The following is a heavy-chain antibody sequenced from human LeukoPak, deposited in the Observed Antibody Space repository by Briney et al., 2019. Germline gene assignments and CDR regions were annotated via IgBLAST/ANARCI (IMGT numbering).Heavy chain of an antibody. CDR3: ATYDTDGGYFEY. Sequence: SQTLSLTCTVSGGSVSSGVYFWSWIRQHPGKGLEWIGYIHYSGNSYYNPSLKSRVVISLDTSKNQYSVKLTSVTAADTATYYCATYDTDGGYFEYWGQGSLVTVSS. V-gene: IGHV4-31*03. CDR2: IHYSGNS. D-gene: IGHD3-16*01. J-gene: IGHJ4*02. CDR1: GGSVSSGVYF.